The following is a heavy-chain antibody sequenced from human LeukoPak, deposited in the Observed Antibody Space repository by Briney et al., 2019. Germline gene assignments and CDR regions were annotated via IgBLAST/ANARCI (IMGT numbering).Heavy chain of an antibody. CDR3: ARPTYCGSDCYFNFDY. V-gene: IGHV1-2*02. Sequence: ASVKVSCKTSGYTFATYFMHWVRQAPGQGLEWMGYIKPNSGVTNYAQKFRGRVTMAWDTSISTAYIELSGLTSDDTAIYYCARPTYCGSDCYFNFDYWGQGTLVTVSS. J-gene: IGHJ4*02. CDR1: GYTFATYF. CDR2: IKPNSGVT. D-gene: IGHD2-21*02.